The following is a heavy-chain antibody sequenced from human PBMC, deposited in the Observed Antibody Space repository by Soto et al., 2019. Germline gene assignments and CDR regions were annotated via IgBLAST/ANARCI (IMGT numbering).Heavy chain of an antibody. V-gene: IGHV1-46*03. J-gene: IGHJ4*02. CDR1: GYTFTNYY. CDR3: ASSLWFGELLYDY. D-gene: IGHD3-10*01. CDR2: INPSGGST. Sequence: ASVKGSCKASGYTFTNYYMHWVRQAPGQGLEWMGIINPSGGSTSYAQKFQGRVTMTRDTSTSTVYMELSSLRSEDTAVYYCASSLWFGELLYDYWGQGTLVTVSS.